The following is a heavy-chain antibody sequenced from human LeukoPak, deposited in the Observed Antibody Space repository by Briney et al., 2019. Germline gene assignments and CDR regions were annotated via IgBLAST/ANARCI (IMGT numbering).Heavy chain of an antibody. CDR3: ARGVRPYSSSWYGEDWFDP. CDR2: IYYSGST. V-gene: IGHV4-39*01. Sequence: SETLSLTCTVSGGSISSSSYYWGWIRQPPGKGLEWIGSIYYSGSTYYNPSLKSRVTISVDTSENQFSLKLSSVTAADTAVYYCARGVRPYSSSWYGEDWFDPWGQGTLVTVSS. D-gene: IGHD6-13*01. J-gene: IGHJ5*02. CDR1: GGSISSSSYY.